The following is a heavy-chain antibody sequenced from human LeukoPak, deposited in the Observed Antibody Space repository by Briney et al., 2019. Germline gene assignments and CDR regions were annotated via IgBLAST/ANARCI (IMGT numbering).Heavy chain of an antibody. J-gene: IGHJ4*02. CDR2: IRASDSHI. Sequence: GGSLRLSCAASGFTFSTYSMNWVRQAPGKGLEWVSCIRASDSHISYADSVKGRFTISTDSAKNSLYLQMNSLRDEDTAVYYCARDFEFAFDYWGQGILVTVSS. CDR1: GFTFSTYS. D-gene: IGHD3-10*01. CDR3: ARDFEFAFDY. V-gene: IGHV3-48*02.